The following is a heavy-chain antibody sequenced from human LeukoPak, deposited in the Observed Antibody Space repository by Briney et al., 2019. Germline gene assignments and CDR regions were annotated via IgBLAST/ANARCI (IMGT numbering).Heavy chain of an antibody. CDR3: ARDLGATEGYFDY. CDR2: INHSGST. J-gene: IGHJ4*02. D-gene: IGHD1-26*01. V-gene: IGHV4-34*01. Sequence: SETLSLTCAVYGGSFSGYYWSWIRQPPGKGLEWIGEINHSGSTNYNPSLKSRVTISVDTSKNQFSLKLSSVTAADTAVYYCARDLGATEGYFDYWGQGTLVTVSS. CDR1: GGSFSGYY.